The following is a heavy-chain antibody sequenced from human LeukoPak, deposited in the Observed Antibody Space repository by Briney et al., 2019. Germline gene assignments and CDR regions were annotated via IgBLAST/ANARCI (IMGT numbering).Heavy chain of an antibody. CDR2: IYHSGST. CDR3: AREVASYFDY. Sequence: SETLSLTCAVSGGSISSGGYSWSWIRQPPGKGLEWIGYIYHSGSTYYNPSLKSRVTISVDRSKNQFSLKLSSVTAADTAVYYCAREVASYFDYWGQGTLVTVSS. CDR1: GGSISSGGYS. J-gene: IGHJ4*02. V-gene: IGHV4-30-2*01.